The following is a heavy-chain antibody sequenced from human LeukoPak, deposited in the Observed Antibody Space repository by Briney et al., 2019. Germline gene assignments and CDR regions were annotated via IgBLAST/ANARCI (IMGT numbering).Heavy chain of an antibody. CDR3: ARSGGIAVAGIFDY. CDR2: INWNGGST. J-gene: IGHJ4*02. V-gene: IGHV3-20*04. CDR1: GFTFDDYG. D-gene: IGHD6-19*01. Sequence: PGGSLRLSCAASGFTFDDYGMSWVRQAPGKGLKWVSGINWNGGSTGYADSVKGRFTISRDNAKNSLYLQMNSLRAEDTALYYCARSGGIAVAGIFDYGGQGTLVTVSS.